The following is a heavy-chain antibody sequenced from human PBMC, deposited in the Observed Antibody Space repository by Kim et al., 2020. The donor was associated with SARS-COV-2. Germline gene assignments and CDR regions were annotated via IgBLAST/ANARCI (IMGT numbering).Heavy chain of an antibody. CDR3: ARPSGIRAAPTDNDAFDI. V-gene: IGHV1-69*13. CDR1: GGTFSSYA. D-gene: IGHD6-6*01. Sequence: SVKVSCKASGGTFSSYAISWVRQAPGQGLEWMGGIIPIFGTANYAQKFQGRVTITADESTSTAYMELSSLRSEDTAVYYCARPSGIRAAPTDNDAFDIWGQGTMVTVSS. J-gene: IGHJ3*02. CDR2: IIPIFGTA.